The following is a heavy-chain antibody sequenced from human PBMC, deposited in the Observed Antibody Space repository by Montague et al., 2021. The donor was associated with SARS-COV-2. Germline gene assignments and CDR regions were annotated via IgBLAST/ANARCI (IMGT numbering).Heavy chain of an antibody. CDR1: GDPITNHY. V-gene: IGHV4-4*07. D-gene: IGHD3-10*01. Sequence: SETLSLTCIVSGDPITNHYWSWIRQPAGKGLEWIGRMHFAGRNNLSPFFSSRLTMSADTSKNQFSLKLTSVTAADTAIYFCARDRFDFGAGRQGTIDFWGQGTLVTVSS. CDR2: MHFAGRN. CDR3: ARDRFDFGAGRQGTIDF. J-gene: IGHJ4*02.